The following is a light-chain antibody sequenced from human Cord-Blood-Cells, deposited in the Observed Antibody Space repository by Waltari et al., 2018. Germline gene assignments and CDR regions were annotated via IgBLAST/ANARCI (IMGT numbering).Light chain of an antibody. CDR1: RSNIGAGDE. CDR3: QSYDSSLSVV. V-gene: IGLV1-40*01. Sequence: QSVLTPPPSVSGAPGQRVTISCTGTRSNIGAGDEVHWYQQLPGTAPKLLIYGNSNRPSGVPDRFSGSKSGTSASLAITGLQAEDEADYYCQSYDSSLSVVFGGGTKLTVL. J-gene: IGLJ2*01. CDR2: GNS.